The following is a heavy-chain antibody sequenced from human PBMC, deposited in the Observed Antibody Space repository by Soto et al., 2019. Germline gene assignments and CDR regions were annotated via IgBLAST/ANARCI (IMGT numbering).Heavy chain of an antibody. J-gene: IGHJ4*02. V-gene: IGHV4-4*07. CDR3: ARACSSTSCYDVFDS. CDR2: IYTSGST. CDR1: GGSISSYY. D-gene: IGHD2-2*01. Sequence: SETLSLTCTVSGGSISSYYWSWIRQPAGKGLQWIGRIYTSGSTNYNPSLKSRVTMSVDTSKNQFSLKPSSVTAADTAVYYCARACSSTSCYDVFDSWGQGTLVTVSS.